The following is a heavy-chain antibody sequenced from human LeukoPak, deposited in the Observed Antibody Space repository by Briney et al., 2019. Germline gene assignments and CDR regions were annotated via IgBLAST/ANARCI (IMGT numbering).Heavy chain of an antibody. Sequence: PGGSLRLSCAASGFTFSSSAMSWVRQAPGKGLEWIGEINHSGSTNYNPSLRSRVTISVDTSKNQFSLKLSSVTAADTAVYYCARGHSSSSIFKRPYYYYGMDVWGQGTTVTVSS. D-gene: IGHD6-6*01. CDR1: GFTFSSSA. J-gene: IGHJ6*02. V-gene: IGHV4-34*01. CDR3: ARGHSSSSIFKRPYYYYGMDV. CDR2: INHSGST.